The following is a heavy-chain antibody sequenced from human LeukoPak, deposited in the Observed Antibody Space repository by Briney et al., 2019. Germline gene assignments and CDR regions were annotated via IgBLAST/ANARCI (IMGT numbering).Heavy chain of an antibody. CDR3: ARGGGYDFWSGRVNWFDP. CDR2: IYYSGST. V-gene: IGHV4-31*03. CDR1: GGSISSGGYY. Sequence: SETLSLTCTVSGGSISSGGYYWSWIRQHPGKGLQWFGYIYYSGSTYYNPSLKSRVTISVDTSKNQFSLKLSSVTAAGTAGEYWARGGGYDFWSGRVNWFDPWGQGTLVTVSS. J-gene: IGHJ5*02. D-gene: IGHD3-3*01.